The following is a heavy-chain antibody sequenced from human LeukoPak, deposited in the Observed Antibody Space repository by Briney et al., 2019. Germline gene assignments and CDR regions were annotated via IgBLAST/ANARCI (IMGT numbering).Heavy chain of an antibody. CDR3: ARRAQTSNWPTGEAFDI. J-gene: IGHJ3*02. Sequence: ASVKVSCKASGGTFSSYAISWVRQAPGQGLEWMGGIIPIFGTANYAQKFQGRVTITADESTSTAYMELSSLRSEDTAVYYCARRAQTSNWPTGEAFDIWGQGTMVTVSS. CDR1: GGTFSSYA. D-gene: IGHD6-13*01. V-gene: IGHV1-69*13. CDR2: IIPIFGTA.